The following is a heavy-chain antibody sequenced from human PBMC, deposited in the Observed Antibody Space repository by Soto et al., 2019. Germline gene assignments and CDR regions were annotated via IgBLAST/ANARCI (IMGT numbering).Heavy chain of an antibody. CDR1: DESFSRYS. V-gene: IGHV4-34*01. Sequence: SETLPLTCAVYDESFSRYSLTGIRQCPGKGMEWIGEINRSGSTVYGPSLKSRVTMLIDTSKTQFSLKVTSVTAADTAVYYRARDSGYGSGNSVNHYLDYWGHGTLVTVSS. CDR3: ARDSGYGSGNSVNHYLDY. D-gene: IGHD3-10*01. CDR2: INRSGST. J-gene: IGHJ4*01.